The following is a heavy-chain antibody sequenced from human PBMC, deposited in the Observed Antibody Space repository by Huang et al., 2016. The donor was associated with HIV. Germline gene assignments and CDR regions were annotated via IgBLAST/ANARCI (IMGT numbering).Heavy chain of an antibody. V-gene: IGHV4-59*01. CDR1: GGSISSYY. CDR3: ARSHSIHWGFNWFDP. D-gene: IGHD7-27*01. CDR2: MYYSGST. J-gene: IGHJ5*02. Sequence: QVQLQESGPGLVKPSETLSLTCTVSGGSISSYYWSWIRQPPGKGMEWIGDMYYSGSTTYNPARKSRVTISVDTSKNQFSLKLSSVTAADTAVYYCARSHSIHWGFNWFDPWGQGTLVTVSS.